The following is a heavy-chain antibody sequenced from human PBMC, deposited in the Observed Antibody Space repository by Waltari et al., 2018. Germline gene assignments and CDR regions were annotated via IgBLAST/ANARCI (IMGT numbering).Heavy chain of an antibody. CDR1: GGSISSSSYY. V-gene: IGHV4-39*01. Sequence: QLQLQESGPGLVKPSETLSLTCTVSGGSISSSSYYWGWIRQPPGKGLEWIGSIYYSGSTYYNPSLKSRVTISVDTSKNQCSLKLSSVTAADTAVYYCARSGWQQLYYYYGMDVWGQGTTVTVSS. CDR2: IYYSGST. CDR3: ARSGWQQLYYYYGMDV. D-gene: IGHD6-13*01. J-gene: IGHJ6*02.